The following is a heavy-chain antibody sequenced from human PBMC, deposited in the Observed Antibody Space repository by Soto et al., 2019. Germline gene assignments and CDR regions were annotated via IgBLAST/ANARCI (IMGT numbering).Heavy chain of an antibody. J-gene: IGHJ6*02. CDR2: IYHSGST. CDR3: AREEKYYYDSSGYYRPSLDYYYYGMDV. V-gene: IGHV4-4*02. Sequence: PSETLSLTCAVSGGSISSSNWWSWVRQPPGKGLEWIGEIYHSGSTNYNPSLKSRVTISVDKSKNQFSLKLSSVTAADTAVYYCAREEKYYYDSSGYYRPSLDYYYYGMDVWGQGTTVTVSS. CDR1: GGSISSSNW. D-gene: IGHD3-22*01.